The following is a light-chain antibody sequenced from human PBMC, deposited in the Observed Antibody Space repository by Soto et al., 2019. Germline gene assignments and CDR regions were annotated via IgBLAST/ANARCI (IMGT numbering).Light chain of an antibody. V-gene: IGLV1-47*01. CDR3: APWDDSLSGWV. Sequence: QSALTQPPSASGTPGQRVTISCSGSSSNIGSNYVYWYQQLPGTAPKLLIYRNNQRPSGVPDRFSGSKSGTSASLAISGLPSEDEADYYCAPWDDSLSGWVFGGGTHLTVL. CDR1: SSNIGSNY. CDR2: RNN. J-gene: IGLJ3*02.